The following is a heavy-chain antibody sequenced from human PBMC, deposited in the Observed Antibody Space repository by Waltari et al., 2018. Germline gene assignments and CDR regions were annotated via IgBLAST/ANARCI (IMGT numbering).Heavy chain of an antibody. V-gene: IGHV3-23*01. Sequence: EVQLLESGGGLVQPGGSLRLSCAASGFTFGYSALSWVRRAPGKGLEWISGISGSSSSTYYADSVKGRFTISRDNSKNTLYLQMNSLRVEDTAVYFCAKVEGGIVTRYYALDIWGQGTMVTVSS. D-gene: IGHD3-16*02. CDR2: ISGSSSST. J-gene: IGHJ3*02. CDR1: GFTFGYSA. CDR3: AKVEGGIVTRYYALDI.